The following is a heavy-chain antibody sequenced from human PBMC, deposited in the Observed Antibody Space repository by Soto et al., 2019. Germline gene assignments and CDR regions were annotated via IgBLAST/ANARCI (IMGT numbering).Heavy chain of an antibody. CDR1: GGSFSGYF. V-gene: IGHV4-34*01. Sequence: QVQLQQWGAGLLTPSETLSLTCAVSGGSFSGYFWSRIRQPPGKGLEWIGEITHTGGTNYNPSLKSRVTISIDTSKNQFSLKVTSVTAADTGVYYCARGSSASSWYLQHWGQGTPVIVSS. J-gene: IGHJ1*01. D-gene: IGHD6-13*01. CDR2: ITHTGGT. CDR3: ARGSSASSWYLQH.